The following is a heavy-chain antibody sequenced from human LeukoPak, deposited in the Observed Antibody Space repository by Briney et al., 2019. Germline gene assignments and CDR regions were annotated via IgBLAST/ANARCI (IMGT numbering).Heavy chain of an antibody. V-gene: IGHV3-21*01. CDR3: VRTVYYGSGSSRDDY. CDR1: GFTFSDYN. J-gene: IGHJ4*02. CDR2: ISRSSSSI. Sequence: GGSLRLSCSASGFTFSDYNMNWVRQAPGKGLEWVSYISRSSSSIHYADSVKGRFTISRDNAGHSLYLQMNSLGVEDTAVYYCVRTVYYGSGSSRDDYWGQGTLVTVSS. D-gene: IGHD3-10*01.